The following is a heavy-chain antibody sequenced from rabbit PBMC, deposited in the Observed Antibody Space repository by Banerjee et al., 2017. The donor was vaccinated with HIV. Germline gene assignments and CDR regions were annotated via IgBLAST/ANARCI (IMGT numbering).Heavy chain of an antibody. J-gene: IGHJ3*01. V-gene: IGHV1S45*01. CDR1: GFSFSNGYV. Sequence: QEQLEESGGDLVKPEGSLTLTCTASGFSFSNGYVMCWVRQAPGKGLEWIACINTNSGNTVYANWAKGRFTISRTSSTTVTLQMTSLTAADTATYFCARERYAGYAGYGYHLWGQGTLVTVS. D-gene: IGHD7-1*01. CDR3: ARERYAGYAGYGYHL. CDR2: INTNSGNT.